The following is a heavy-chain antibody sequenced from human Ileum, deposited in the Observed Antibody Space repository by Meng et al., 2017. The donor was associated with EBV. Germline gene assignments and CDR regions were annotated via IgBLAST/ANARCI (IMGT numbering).Heavy chain of an antibody. Sequence: QVQLPGAGPGRVRPSATLSITFGVSGDSIISTDTWWSWVRQPPGKGLEWIGEIFHAGNTNYNPSLKSQVTMSVDTSKNQFSLNLSSVTAADSAVYYCARGSHYTWDVWGQGTLVTVSS. V-gene: IGHV4-4*02. CDR2: IFHAGNT. D-gene: IGHD3-16*01. J-gene: IGHJ4*02. CDR1: GDSIISTDTW. CDR3: ARGSHYTWDV.